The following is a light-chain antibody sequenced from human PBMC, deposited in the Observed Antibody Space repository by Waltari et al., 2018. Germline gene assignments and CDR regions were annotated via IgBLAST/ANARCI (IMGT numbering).Light chain of an antibody. CDR2: DAS. J-gene: IGKJ5*01. CDR3: QQYGSSPMT. V-gene: IGKV3D-20*01. Sequence: EIVLTQSPATLSLSQGPSATLSCRASQNVPVSYLAWYQQRPGLAPRLLIHDASTRATGIPDRFRGSKSGTEFTLTISRLETDDFAVYFCQQYGSSPMTFGQGTRLEIK. CDR1: QNVPVSY.